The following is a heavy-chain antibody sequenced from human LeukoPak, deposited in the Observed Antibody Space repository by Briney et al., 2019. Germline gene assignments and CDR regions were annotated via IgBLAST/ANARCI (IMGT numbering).Heavy chain of an antibody. J-gene: IGHJ4*02. Sequence: GGSLRLSCAASGFTFSSYGMHWVREAPGKGLEWVAVIRYDGSNKYYADSVKGRFTISRDNSKNTLYLQMNSLRAEDTAVYYCARDEGPYGSGSPSGDWGQGTLVTVSS. CDR3: ARDEGPYGSGSPSGD. V-gene: IGHV3-33*01. CDR2: IRYDGSNK. CDR1: GFTFSSYG. D-gene: IGHD3-10*01.